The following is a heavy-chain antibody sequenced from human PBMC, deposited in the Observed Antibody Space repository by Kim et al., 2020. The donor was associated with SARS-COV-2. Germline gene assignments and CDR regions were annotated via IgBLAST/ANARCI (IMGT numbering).Heavy chain of an antibody. CDR1: GGSVGGSDYY. D-gene: IGHD3-10*01. V-gene: IGHV4-31*03. J-gene: IGHJ5*02. CDR3: ARWPYISYAFGSRDWFDP. Sequence: SETLSLTCTVSGGSVGGSDYYWSWIRQRPGKGLDFVGYIYYSTTTYYNPSLKSRMTISLDTPNNQFSLRLSSVTTADTAVYYCARWPYISYAFGSRDWFDPWGPGILVTVSS. CDR2: IYYSTTT.